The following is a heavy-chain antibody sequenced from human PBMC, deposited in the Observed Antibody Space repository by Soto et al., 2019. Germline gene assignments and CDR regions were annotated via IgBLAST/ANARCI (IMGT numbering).Heavy chain of an antibody. CDR2: ISGSGGST. CDR3: AKASWIQLWLLDY. Sequence: GGSLRLSCAASGFTFSSYDMSWVRQAPGKGLEWVSAISGSGGSTYYADSVKGRFTISRDNSKNTLYLQMNSLRAEDTAVYYCAKASWIQLWLLDYWGQGTLVTVSS. CDR1: GFTFSSYD. V-gene: IGHV3-23*01. J-gene: IGHJ4*02. D-gene: IGHD5-18*01.